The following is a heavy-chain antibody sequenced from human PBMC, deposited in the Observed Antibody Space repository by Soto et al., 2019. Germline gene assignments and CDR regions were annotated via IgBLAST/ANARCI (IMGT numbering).Heavy chain of an antibody. CDR1: GFTFSYYG. D-gene: IGHD3-22*01. V-gene: IGHV3-33*01. CDR3: ARDADTSGHFSHFDL. CDR2: AWSDGSKK. J-gene: IGHJ4*02. Sequence: VPLVESGGGVVQPGRSLRLSCAASGFTFSYYGIHWVRQAPGKGLEWVAVAWSDGSKKDYADSVRGRSTISRDDPKNTVYLQMSSLRVEDTAVYYCARDADTSGHFSHFDLWGQGTQVTVSS.